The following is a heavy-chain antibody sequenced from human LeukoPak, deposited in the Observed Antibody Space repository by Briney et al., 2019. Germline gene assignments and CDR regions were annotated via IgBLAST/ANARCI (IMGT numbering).Heavy chain of an antibody. CDR2: ISYDGSNK. D-gene: IGHD2-2*01. Sequence: RPGGSLRLSCAASGFTFSSYGMHWVRQAPGKGLEWVAVISYDGSNKYYADSVKGRFTISRDNSKNTLYLQMNSLRAEDTAVYYCAKDYCSSTICYVFDYWGQGTLVTVSS. CDR3: AKDYCSSTICYVFDY. V-gene: IGHV3-30*18. CDR1: GFTFSSYG. J-gene: IGHJ4*02.